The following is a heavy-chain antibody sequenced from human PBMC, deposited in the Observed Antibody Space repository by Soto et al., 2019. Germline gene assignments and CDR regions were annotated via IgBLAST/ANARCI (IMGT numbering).Heavy chain of an antibody. J-gene: IGHJ6*02. CDR1: GFTFSNAW. Sequence: GGSLRLSCAASGFTFSNAWMSWVRQAPGKGLEWVGRIKSKTDGGTTDYAAPVKGRFTISRDDSKNTLYLQMNSLKTEDTAVYYCTTAVPLEWFISPHYYYGMDVWGQGTTVTVSS. V-gene: IGHV3-15*01. CDR3: TTAVPLEWFISPHYYYGMDV. D-gene: IGHD3-3*01. CDR2: IKSKTDGGTT.